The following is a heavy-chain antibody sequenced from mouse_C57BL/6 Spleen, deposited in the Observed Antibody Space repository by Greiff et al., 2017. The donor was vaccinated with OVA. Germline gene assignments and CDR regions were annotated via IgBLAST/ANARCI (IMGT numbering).Heavy chain of an antibody. Sequence: QVQLQQSGAELVRPGASVTLSCKASGYTFTDYEMHWVKQTPVHGLEWIGAIDPETGGTAYNQKFKGKAILTADKSSSTAYMELRSLTSEVSAVYYCTSYYPGGYFDVWGTGTTVTVSS. V-gene: IGHV1-15*01. D-gene: IGHD1-1*01. CDR1: GYTFTDYE. CDR2: IDPETGGT. CDR3: TSYYPGGYFDV. J-gene: IGHJ1*03.